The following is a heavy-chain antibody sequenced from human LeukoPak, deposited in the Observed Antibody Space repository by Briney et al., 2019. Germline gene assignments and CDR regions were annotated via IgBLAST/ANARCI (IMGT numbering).Heavy chain of an antibody. D-gene: IGHD3-22*01. Sequence: ASVKVSCKASGGTFSSYAISWVRQAPGQGLEWMGRIIPILGIANYAHKFQGRVTITADKSTSTAYMELSSLRSEDTAVYYCATSYSRYSSGYYYLLDYWGQGTLVTVSS. V-gene: IGHV1-69*04. CDR1: GGTFSSYA. CDR3: ATSYSRYSSGYYYLLDY. CDR2: IIPILGIA. J-gene: IGHJ4*02.